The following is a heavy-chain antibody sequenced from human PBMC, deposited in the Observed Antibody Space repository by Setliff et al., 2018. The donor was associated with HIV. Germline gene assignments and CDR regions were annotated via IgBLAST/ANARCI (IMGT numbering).Heavy chain of an antibody. D-gene: IGHD1-1*01. CDR2: IYFTGSS. J-gene: IGHJ4*02. CDR3: ARRPPLTTGREYYFDF. V-gene: IGHV4-59*08. CDR1: GGSISTYY. Sequence: PSVTLSLTCTVSGGSISTYYWSWIRQPPGKGLEWIGSIYFTGSSDNNPSLKSRVTLSVDTSKHQFSLKLNAVTAADTAVYYCARRPPLTTGREYYFDFWGQGTLVTVSS.